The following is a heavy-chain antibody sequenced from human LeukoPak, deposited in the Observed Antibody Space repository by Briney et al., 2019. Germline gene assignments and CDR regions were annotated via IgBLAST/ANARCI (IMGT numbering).Heavy chain of an antibody. Sequence: ASVKVSCKASGGTFSNYAISWVRQAPGQGLEWMGGIIPIFGTANYAQKSQGRVTITADKSTSTAYMELSSLRSEDTAMYYCARVNCGGDCYSDYYYYYMDVWGKGTTVTVSS. CDR2: IIPIFGTA. CDR3: ARVNCGGDCYSDYYYYYMDV. D-gene: IGHD2-21*02. CDR1: GGTFSNYA. V-gene: IGHV1-69*06. J-gene: IGHJ6*03.